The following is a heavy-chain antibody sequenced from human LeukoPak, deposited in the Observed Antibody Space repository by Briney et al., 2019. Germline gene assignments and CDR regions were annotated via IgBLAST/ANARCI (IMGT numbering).Heavy chain of an antibody. CDR2: IKEDGSET. V-gene: IGHV3-7*01. J-gene: IGHJ4*02. CDR3: ARLYSTGCYGGPDY. D-gene: IGHD6-19*01. CDR1: EFSFSSHW. Sequence: GGSLRLSCAGSEFSFSSHWMSWVRQAPGKGLEWVANIKEDGSETLYVDSVRGRFTVSRDNAKNSLYLQMSSLRAEDTAVYFCARLYSTGCYGGPDYWGRGTLVAVSS.